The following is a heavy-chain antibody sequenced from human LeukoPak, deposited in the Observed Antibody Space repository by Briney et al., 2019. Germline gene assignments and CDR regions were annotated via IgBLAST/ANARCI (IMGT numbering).Heavy chain of an antibody. J-gene: IGHJ3*02. CDR1: GFTFSSYG. CDR2: ISYDGSNK. CDR3: ARVLAWGSGWYENAFDS. Sequence: GGSLRLSCAASGFTFSSYGMHWVRQAPGKGLEWVAVISYDGSNKYYSDSVKGRFTTSRDNSKNTLYLQMNSLRVEDTAVYYCARVLAWGSGWYENAFDSWGQGTMVTISS. V-gene: IGHV3-30*03. D-gene: IGHD6-19*01.